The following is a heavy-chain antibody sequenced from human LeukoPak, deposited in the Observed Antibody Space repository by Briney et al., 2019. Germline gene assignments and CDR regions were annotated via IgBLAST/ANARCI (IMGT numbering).Heavy chain of an antibody. D-gene: IGHD6-19*01. CDR2: IYYSGST. CDR1: GGSSSICY. J-gene: IGHJ5*02. Sequence: SDPLSLPCTVWGGSSSICYWLWLPHPPGKGLEWIGYIYYSGSTNYNPSLKSRVTISVDTSKNQFSLKLSSVTAADTAVYYCASGAVAGTWGQGTLVTVSS. V-gene: IGHV4-59*07. CDR3: ASGAVAGT.